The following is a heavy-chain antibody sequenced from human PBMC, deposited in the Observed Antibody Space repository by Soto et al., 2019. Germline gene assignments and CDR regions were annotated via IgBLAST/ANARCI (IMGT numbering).Heavy chain of an antibody. CDR2: ISYDGSNK. CDR1: GFTFSSYA. V-gene: IGHV3-30-3*01. J-gene: IGHJ6*02. Sequence: GGSLRLSCAASGFTFSSYAMHWVRQAPGKGLEWVAVISYDGSNKYYADSVKGRFTISRDNSKNTLYLQMNSLRAEDTAVYYCARDPYSYDSTFIYYYYYGMDVWGQGTTVTVSS. D-gene: IGHD3-3*01. CDR3: ARDPYSYDSTFIYYYYYGMDV.